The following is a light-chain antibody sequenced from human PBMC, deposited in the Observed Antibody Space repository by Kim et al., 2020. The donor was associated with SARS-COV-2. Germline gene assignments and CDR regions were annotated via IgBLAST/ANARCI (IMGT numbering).Light chain of an antibody. J-gene: IGKJ1*01. CDR3: QKYNSAPLT. Sequence: ASDRARVTNPCRASQDIANSLAWYQQKPGTVPKVLIYAASTLQSGVPSRFSGSGSGTEFTLTIGSLQTEDVATYSCQKYNSAPLTFGPGTKVDI. V-gene: IGKV1-27*01. CDR1: QDIANS. CDR2: AAS.